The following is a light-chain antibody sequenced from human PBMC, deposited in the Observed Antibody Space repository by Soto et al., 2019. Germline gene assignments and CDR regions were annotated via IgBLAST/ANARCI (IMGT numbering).Light chain of an antibody. CDR3: SSFTSTHTGV. CDR1: SSDVGGYNY. CDR2: EVS. Sequence: QSALTQPASVSGSPGQSITSSCTGTSSDVGGYNYVSWYQQYPGKAPKLMIYEVSNRPSGVSNRFSGSKSGNTASLTISGLQAEDEADYYCSSFTSTHTGVFGGGTKLTVL. J-gene: IGLJ3*02. V-gene: IGLV2-14*01.